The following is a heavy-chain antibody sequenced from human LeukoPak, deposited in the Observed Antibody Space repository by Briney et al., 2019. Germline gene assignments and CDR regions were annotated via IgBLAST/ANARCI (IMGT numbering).Heavy chain of an antibody. V-gene: IGHV5-51*01. CDR2: IYPGDSDT. D-gene: IGHD5-24*01. J-gene: IGHJ4*02. CDR1: GYSFTSYW. Sequence: PGGSLRLSCAASGYSFTSYWIGWVRQMPGKGLEWMGIIYPGDSDTRYSPSFQGQVTISADKSISTAYLQWSSLKASDTAMYYCARRVDGYNYPDYYFDYWGQGTLVTVSS. CDR3: ARRVDGYNYPDYYFDY.